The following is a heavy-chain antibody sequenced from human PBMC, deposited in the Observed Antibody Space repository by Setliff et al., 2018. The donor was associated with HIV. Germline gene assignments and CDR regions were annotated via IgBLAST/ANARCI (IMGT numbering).Heavy chain of an antibody. CDR2: TRSVSDGGRT. V-gene: IGHV3-15*01. CDR1: GFTFSDAW. Sequence: GGSLRLSCVASAASGFTFSDAWMSWVRQAPGKGLEWVGRTRSVSDGGRTDYAAPVKGRFTISRDDSKNMLYLQMNSLSTEDTAVYYCILLGMHGALNIWGQGTMVTVSS. J-gene: IGHJ3*02. D-gene: IGHD7-27*01. CDR3: ILLGMHGALNI.